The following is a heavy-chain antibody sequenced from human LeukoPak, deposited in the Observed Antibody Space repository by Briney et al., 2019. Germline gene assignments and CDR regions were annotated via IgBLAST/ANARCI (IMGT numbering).Heavy chain of an antibody. D-gene: IGHD3-10*01. CDR2: INHSGST. CDR3: ATSYYISHAFDI. CDR1: GGSFSGYY. V-gene: IGHV4-34*01. Sequence: SETLSLTCAVYGGSFSGYYWSWIRQPPGKGLEWIGEINHSGSTNYNPSLKSRVTISVDTSKNQFSLKLSSVTAADTAVYYCATSYYISHAFDIWDQGTMVTVSS. J-gene: IGHJ3*02.